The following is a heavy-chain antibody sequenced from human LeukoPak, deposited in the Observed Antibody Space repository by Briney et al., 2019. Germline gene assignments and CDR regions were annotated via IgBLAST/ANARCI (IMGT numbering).Heavy chain of an antibody. CDR3: AKAAGTRFGPPLGYYYYMDV. CDR2: IKQDGSEK. J-gene: IGHJ6*03. D-gene: IGHD6-13*01. Sequence: GGSLRLSCAASGFTFSSYWMSWVRQAPGKGLEWVANIKQDGSEKYYVDSVKGRFTISRDNSKNSLYLQMNSLRAEDTALYYCAKAAGTRFGPPLGYYYYMDVWGKGTTVTVSS. CDR1: GFTFSSYW. V-gene: IGHV3-7*03.